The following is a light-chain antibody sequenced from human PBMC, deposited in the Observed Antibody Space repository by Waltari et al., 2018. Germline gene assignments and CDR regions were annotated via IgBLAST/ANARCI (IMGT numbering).Light chain of an antibody. CDR1: QSVSVN. V-gene: IGKV3-15*01. CDR2: GAS. Sequence: EIVMTQSPATLSVSPGERVTLSCRASQSVSVNLAWYQQQSPGQAPRLLIYGASTRATGVPGRFSGGGSGTEFTLTITSLQSEDYAVYYCQQYYDWPPYTFGQGTKVEIK. J-gene: IGKJ2*01. CDR3: QQYYDWPPYT.